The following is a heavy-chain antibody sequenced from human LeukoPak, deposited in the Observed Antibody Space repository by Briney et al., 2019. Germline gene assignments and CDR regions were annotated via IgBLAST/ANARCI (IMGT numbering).Heavy chain of an antibody. CDR2: ISSSGSTI. Sequence: SGGSLRLSCAASGFTFSSYAMCWVRQAPGKGLEWVSYISSSGSTIYYADSVKGRFTISRDNAKNSLYLQMNSLRAEDTAVYYCASLTPVVVVTATHPYYYGMDVWGQGTTVTVSS. V-gene: IGHV3-48*03. D-gene: IGHD2-21*02. CDR3: ASLTPVVVVTATHPYYYGMDV. J-gene: IGHJ6*02. CDR1: GFTFSSYA.